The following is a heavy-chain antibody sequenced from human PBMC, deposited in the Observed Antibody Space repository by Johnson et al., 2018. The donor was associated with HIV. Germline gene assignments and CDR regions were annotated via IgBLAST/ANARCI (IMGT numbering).Heavy chain of an antibody. Sequence: VQLVESGGGLVKPGGSLRLSCAASGLTFSNAWMSWVRQAPGKGLEWVGRIKSKTDGGTTDYAAPVKGRFTISRDDSKNTLYLQMNSLKTEDTAVYYCTTPSGSYVSSYDAFDIWGQGTMVTVSS. CDR2: IKSKTDGGTT. D-gene: IGHD1-26*01. V-gene: IGHV3-15*01. CDR1: GLTFSNAW. J-gene: IGHJ3*02. CDR3: TTPSGSYVSSYDAFDI.